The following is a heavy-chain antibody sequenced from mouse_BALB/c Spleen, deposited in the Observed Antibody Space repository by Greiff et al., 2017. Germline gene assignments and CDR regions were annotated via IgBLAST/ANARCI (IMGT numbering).Heavy chain of an antibody. CDR1: GFAFSSYD. Sequence: EVKLVESGGGLVKPGGSLKLSCAASGFAFSSYDMSWVRQTPEKRLEWVAYISSGGGSTYYPDTVKGRFTISRDNAKNTLYLQMSSLKSEDTAMYYCARPEDVWGAGTTVTVSS. CDR2: ISSGGGST. CDR3: ARPEDV. V-gene: IGHV5-12-1*01. J-gene: IGHJ1*01.